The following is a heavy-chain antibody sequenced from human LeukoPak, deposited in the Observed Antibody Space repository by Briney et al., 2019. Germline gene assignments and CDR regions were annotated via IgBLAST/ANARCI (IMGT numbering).Heavy chain of an antibody. Sequence: SETLSLTCAVYGGSFSGYYCSWIRQPPGKGLEWIGEINQSGSTNYNPSLKSRVTISVDTSTNQFSLRLSSVTAADTAVYYCARGPRRGYSYGQHYYFDYWGQGTLVTVSS. D-gene: IGHD5-18*01. V-gene: IGHV4-34*01. CDR1: GGSFSGYY. CDR3: ARGPRRGYSYGQHYYFDY. CDR2: INQSGST. J-gene: IGHJ4*02.